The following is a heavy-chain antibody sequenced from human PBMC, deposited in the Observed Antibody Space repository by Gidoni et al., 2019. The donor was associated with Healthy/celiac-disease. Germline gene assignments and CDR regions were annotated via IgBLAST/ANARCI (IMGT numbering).Heavy chain of an antibody. D-gene: IGHD5-18*01. Sequence: EVQLLESGGGLVQPGGSLRLSCAASGFPFSSSAMSWVRQAPGKGLEWVSAISGSGGSTYYADSVKGRFTISRDNSKNTLYLQMNSLRAEDTAVYYCAKDASWDTAMTRNWFDPWGQGTLVTVSS. CDR1: GFPFSSSA. V-gene: IGHV3-23*01. CDR3: AKDASWDTAMTRNWFDP. CDR2: ISGSGGST. J-gene: IGHJ5*02.